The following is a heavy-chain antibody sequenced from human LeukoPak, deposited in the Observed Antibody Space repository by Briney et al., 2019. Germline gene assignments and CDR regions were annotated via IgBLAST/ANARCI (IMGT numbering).Heavy chain of an antibody. CDR3: VSFYETY. J-gene: IGHJ4*02. V-gene: IGHV3-74*01. CDR2: INSDGSWT. CDR1: GIIFRDAW. D-gene: IGHD2-2*01. Sequence: PGGSLRLSRVVSGIIFRDAWMHWVRQAPGKGLLWVSHINSDGSWTTYADSVKGRFTISKDNAKNTVYLQMNNLRAEDTAVYYCVSFYETYWGRGTLVTVSS.